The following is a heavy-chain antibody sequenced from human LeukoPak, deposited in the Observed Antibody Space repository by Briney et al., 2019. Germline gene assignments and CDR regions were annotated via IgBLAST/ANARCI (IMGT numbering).Heavy chain of an antibody. CDR2: ISGSGGST. D-gene: IGHD3-22*01. CDR1: GFTFSSYA. Sequence: PGGSLRLSCAASGFTFSSYAMSWVRQAPGKGLEWVSAISGSGGSTYYADSVKGRFTISRDNSKNTLYLQMNSLRAEDTAVYYCAKEGVLGSSGSRIGYYFDYWGQGTLVTVSS. CDR3: AKEGVLGSSGSRIGYYFDY. V-gene: IGHV3-23*01. J-gene: IGHJ4*02.